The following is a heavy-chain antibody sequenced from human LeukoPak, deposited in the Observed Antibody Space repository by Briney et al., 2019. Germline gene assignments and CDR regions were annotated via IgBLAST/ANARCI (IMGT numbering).Heavy chain of an antibody. CDR3: ARWGMDSSSWTRPYYYYMDV. V-gene: IGHV1-8*03. J-gene: IGHJ6*03. CDR1: GYTFTGYY. CDR2: INPNSGNT. Sequence: ASVKVSCKASGYTFTGYYMHWVRQAPGQGLEWMGWINPNSGNTGYAQKFQGRVTITRNTSISTAYMELSSLRSEDTAVYYCARWGMDSSSWTRPYYYYMDVWGKGTTVTVSS. D-gene: IGHD6-13*01.